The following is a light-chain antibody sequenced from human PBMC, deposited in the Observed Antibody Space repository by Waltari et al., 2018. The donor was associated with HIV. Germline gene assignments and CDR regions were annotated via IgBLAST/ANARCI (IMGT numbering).Light chain of an antibody. Sequence: QYALTQPASVWRYPGQAVSISGNVTTTDVGGYNSVSWYQQHPAKAHKLVILEVSSRPSGVSNRFSGSKSGNTASLTISGLQAEDEAYYYCSSYTSSDTVVFGGGTKVTVL. CDR3: SSYTSSDTVV. CDR2: EVS. J-gene: IGLJ2*01. CDR1: TTDVGGYNS. V-gene: IGLV2-14*03.